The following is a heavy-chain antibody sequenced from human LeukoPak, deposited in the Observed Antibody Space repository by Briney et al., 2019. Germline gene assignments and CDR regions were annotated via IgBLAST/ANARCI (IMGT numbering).Heavy chain of an antibody. Sequence: PGGSLRLSCAASGFTFSSYAMHWVRQAPGKGLEWVAVISYDGSNKYYADSVKGRFTISRDNSKNTLYLQMNSLRAEDTAVYYCAKDSPCYYGSGTNGCFDYWGQGTLVTVSS. D-gene: IGHD3-10*01. V-gene: IGHV3-30-3*01. J-gene: IGHJ4*02. CDR1: GFTFSSYA. CDR2: ISYDGSNK. CDR3: AKDSPCYYGSGTNGCFDY.